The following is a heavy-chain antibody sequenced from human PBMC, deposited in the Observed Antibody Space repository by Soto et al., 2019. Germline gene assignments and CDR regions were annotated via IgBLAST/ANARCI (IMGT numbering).Heavy chain of an antibody. V-gene: IGHV2-5*01. CDR1: GFSLSTSGVG. D-gene: IGHD3-9*01. CDR2: IYWNDDK. CDR3: AHATRELDWLSVRYFDWLSPFFDI. Sequence: SGPTLVNPTQTLTLTCTFSGFSLSTSGVGVGWIRQPPGKALEWLALIYWNDDKRYSPSLKSRLTITKDNSKNQVVLTMTKMDPVDTATYYCAHATRELDWLSVRYFDWLSPFFDIWGQGTMVTVSS. J-gene: IGHJ3*02.